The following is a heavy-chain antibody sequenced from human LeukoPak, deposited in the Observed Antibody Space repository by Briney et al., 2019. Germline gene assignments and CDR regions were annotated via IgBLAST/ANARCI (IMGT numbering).Heavy chain of an antibody. D-gene: IGHD1-7*01. Sequence: ASVKVSCKASGGTFSSYAISWVRQAPGQGLEWMGGIIPIFGTADYAQKFQGRVTITTDESTSTAYMELSSLRSEDTAVYYCARGGITGTTSSLTRWGQGTLVTVSS. V-gene: IGHV1-69*05. CDR2: IIPIFGTA. CDR1: GGTFSSYA. CDR3: ARGGITGTTSSLTR. J-gene: IGHJ4*02.